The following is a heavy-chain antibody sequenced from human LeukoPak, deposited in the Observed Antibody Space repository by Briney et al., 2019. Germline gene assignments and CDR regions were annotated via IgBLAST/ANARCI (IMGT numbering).Heavy chain of an antibody. V-gene: IGHV3-9*01. J-gene: IGHJ4*02. CDR3: AKDIRSWYNLSPGLGLGY. D-gene: IGHD1-14*01. CDR1: GFTFDDYA. Sequence: PGGSLRLSCAASGFTFDDYAMHWVRQAPGKGLEWVSGISWNSGSIGYADSVKDRFTISRDNAKNSLYLQMNSLRAEDTALYYCAKDIRSWYNLSPGLGLGYWGQGTLVTVSS. CDR2: ISWNSGSI.